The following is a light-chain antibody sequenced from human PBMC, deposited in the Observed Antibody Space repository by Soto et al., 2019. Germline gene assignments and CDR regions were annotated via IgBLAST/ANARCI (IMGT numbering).Light chain of an antibody. CDR3: QHYNSYSEA. CDR2: KAS. Sequence: DIQMTQSPSTLSGSVGDRVTITCGASQTITCWLAWYQQKPGKAPKLLIYKASTLKSGVPSRFSGSGSGTEFTLTISSLQPDDFATYYCQHYNSYSEAFGQGTKVDIK. CDR1: QTITCW. V-gene: IGKV1-5*03. J-gene: IGKJ1*01.